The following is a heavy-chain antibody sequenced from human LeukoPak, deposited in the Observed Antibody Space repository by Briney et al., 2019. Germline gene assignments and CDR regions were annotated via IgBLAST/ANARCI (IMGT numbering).Heavy chain of an antibody. V-gene: IGHV3-73*01. Sequence: GSLRLSCAASWFTFSGSAMHWVRQASGKGLGWVGRIRSKANSYATAYAASVKGRFTISRDDSKNTAYLQMNSLKTEDTAVYYCTRHGGGDCPYWGQGTLVTVSS. CDR1: WFTFSGSA. CDR3: TRHGGGDCPY. J-gene: IGHJ4*02. CDR2: IRSKANSYAT. D-gene: IGHD2-21*02.